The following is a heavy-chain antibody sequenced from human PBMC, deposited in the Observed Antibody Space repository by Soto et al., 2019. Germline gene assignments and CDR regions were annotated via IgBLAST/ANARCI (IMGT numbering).Heavy chain of an antibody. D-gene: IGHD3-22*01. Sequence: SETLSLTCTVSGGSISSGGYYWSWIRQHPGKGLEWIGYIYYSGSTYYNPSLKSRVTISVDTSKNQFSLKLSSVTAADTAVYYCARAPYYYDSSGYYYAAWFDPWGQGTLVTVSS. V-gene: IGHV4-31*03. J-gene: IGHJ5*02. CDR2: IYYSGST. CDR1: GGSISSGGYY. CDR3: ARAPYYYDSSGYYYAAWFDP.